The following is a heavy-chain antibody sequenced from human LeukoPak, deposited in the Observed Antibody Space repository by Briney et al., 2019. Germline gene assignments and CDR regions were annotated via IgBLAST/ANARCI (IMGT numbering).Heavy chain of an antibody. CDR2: ISKTGATI. D-gene: IGHD4-23*01. V-gene: IGHV3-11*01. CDR3: AREDYGGTNFDQ. J-gene: IGHJ4*02. Sequence: GGSLRLSCAASGFTLSDYFMIWVRRVPGKGLQWVAYISKTGATIQYEDSVKGRFTISRDNAQNALYLLMNSLRVDDTGMHFCAREDYGGTNFDQWGQGTLVTVSS. CDR1: GFTLSDYF.